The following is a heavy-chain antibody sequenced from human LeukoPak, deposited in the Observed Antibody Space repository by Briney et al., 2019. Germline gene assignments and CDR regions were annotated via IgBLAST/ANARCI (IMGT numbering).Heavy chain of an antibody. CDR2: MNPNSGNT. CDR3: ARGGYCGGDCYSIWFDP. Sequence: GASVKVSCKASGYTFTSHHINWVRQAAGQGPEWMGWMNPNSGNTAYAQKFQGRVTMTWDTSINTAYMELDSLRSEDTAVYYCARGGYCGGDCYSIWFDPWGQGTLVTVSS. V-gene: IGHV1-8*01. D-gene: IGHD2-21*02. CDR1: GYTFTSHH. J-gene: IGHJ5*02.